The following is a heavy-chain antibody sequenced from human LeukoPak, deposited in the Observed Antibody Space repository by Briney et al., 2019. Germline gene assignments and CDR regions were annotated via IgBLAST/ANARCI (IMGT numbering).Heavy chain of an antibody. V-gene: IGHV3-7*01. CDR2: IRQDGSEK. CDR1: GFTFSIYW. CDR3: ARENGVVHVVYYMDV. Sequence: GGSLRLSCAASGFTFSIYWITWVRQAPGKGLEWVADIRQDGSEKLYVKSVGGRSTISRDNAKMSLFLQMDSLRAEDTAVYYCARENGVVHVVYYMDVWGKGTTVTVS. J-gene: IGHJ6*03. D-gene: IGHD3-3*01.